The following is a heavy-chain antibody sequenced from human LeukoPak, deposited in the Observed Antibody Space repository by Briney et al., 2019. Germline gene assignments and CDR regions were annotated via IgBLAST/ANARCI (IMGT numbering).Heavy chain of an antibody. CDR1: GGTFNNSA. CDR3: ARDVHGDYGSGWFDP. J-gene: IGHJ5*02. Sequence: SVKVSCKTSGGTFNNSAISWVRQAPGQGLEWLGGIMPLFGTEGYAQKFQGRVTITKDESTRTVYLELASLTSDDTAVYYCARDVHGDYGSGWFDPWGQGTLVSVSS. CDR2: IMPLFGTE. D-gene: IGHD4-17*01. V-gene: IGHV1-69*05.